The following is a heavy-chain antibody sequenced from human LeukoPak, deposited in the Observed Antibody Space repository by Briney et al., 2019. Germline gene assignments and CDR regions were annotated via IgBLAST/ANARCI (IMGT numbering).Heavy chain of an antibody. J-gene: IGHJ3*02. CDR1: GGSINNYY. CDR2: MSSSAST. V-gene: IGHV4-4*07. D-gene: IGHD2-15*01. Sequence: SETLSLTCTVSGGSINNYYWSWIRQPAEKGLEWIGRMSSSASTNYNPSLKSRVTMPVDTSKNQFSLKLRSVTAADTAVYYCARDEGGPGAFDIWGPGTVVTVSS. CDR3: ARDEGGPGAFDI.